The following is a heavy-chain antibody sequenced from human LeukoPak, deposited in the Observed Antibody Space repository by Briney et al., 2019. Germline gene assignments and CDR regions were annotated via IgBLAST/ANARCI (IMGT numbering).Heavy chain of an antibody. Sequence: GGSLRLSCAASGFTFSSYAMSWVCQAPGKGLEWVSAISGSGGSTDYADSVKGRFTISRDNSKNTLYLQMNSLRAEDAAVYYCAKAPSSGYTLNWFDPWGQGTLVTVSS. CDR3: AKAPSSGYTLNWFDP. J-gene: IGHJ5*02. D-gene: IGHD3-22*01. CDR2: ISGSGGST. CDR1: GFTFSSYA. V-gene: IGHV3-23*01.